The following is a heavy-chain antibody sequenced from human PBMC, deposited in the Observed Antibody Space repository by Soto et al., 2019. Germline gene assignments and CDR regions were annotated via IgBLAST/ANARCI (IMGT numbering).Heavy chain of an antibody. Sequence: PGGSLRLSCAASGFTFSSYGMHWVRQAPGKGLEWVAVIWYDGSNKYYADSVKGRFTISRDNSKNTLYLQMNSLRAEDTAVYYCARDTGYYGSGSYPHYWGQGTLVTVSS. V-gene: IGHV3-33*01. CDR3: ARDTGYYGSGSYPHY. CDR1: GFTFSSYG. D-gene: IGHD3-10*01. J-gene: IGHJ4*02. CDR2: IWYDGSNK.